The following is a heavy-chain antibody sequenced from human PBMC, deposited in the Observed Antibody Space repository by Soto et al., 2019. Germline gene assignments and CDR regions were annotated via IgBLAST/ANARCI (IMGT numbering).Heavy chain of an antibody. J-gene: IGHJ3*02. CDR3: ARVGQSWGAFDI. CDR2: IIPILGIA. CDR1: GYTFSSYT. Sequence: SVKVSCKASGYTFSSYTISWVRQAPGQGLEWMARIIPILGIANYAQKFQGRVTITADKSTSTAYMELSSLRSEDTAVYYCARVGQSWGAFDIWGQGTMVTVSS. V-gene: IGHV1-69*02. D-gene: IGHD6-13*01.